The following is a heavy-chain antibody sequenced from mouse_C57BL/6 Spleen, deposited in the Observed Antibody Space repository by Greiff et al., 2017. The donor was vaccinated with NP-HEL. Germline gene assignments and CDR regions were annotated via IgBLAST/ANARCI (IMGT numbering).Heavy chain of an antibody. V-gene: IGHV1-82*01. Sequence: VQLQQSGPELVKPGASVKISCKASGYAFSSSWMNWVKQRPGKGLEWIGRIYPGDGDTNYNGKFKGKATLTADKSSSTAYMQLSSLTSEDSAVYFCARSDITTSYWYFDVWGTGTTVTVSS. CDR3: ARSDITTSYWYFDV. J-gene: IGHJ1*03. CDR2: IYPGDGDT. CDR1: GYAFSSSW. D-gene: IGHD1-1*01.